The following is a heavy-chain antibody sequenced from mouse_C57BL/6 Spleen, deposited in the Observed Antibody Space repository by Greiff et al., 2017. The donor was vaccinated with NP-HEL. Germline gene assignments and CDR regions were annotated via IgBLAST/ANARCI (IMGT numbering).Heavy chain of an antibody. CDR2: IRLKSDNYAT. Sequence: EVKLVESGGGLVQPGGSMKLSCVASGFTFSNYWMNWVRQSPEKGLEWVAQIRLKSDNYATHYAESVKGRFTISRDDSKSSVYLQMNNLMAEDTGIYYCTGGATMVTHYYAMDYWGQGTSVTVSS. CDR1: GFTFSNYW. V-gene: IGHV6-3*01. D-gene: IGHD2-2*01. J-gene: IGHJ4*01. CDR3: TGGATMVTHYYAMDY.